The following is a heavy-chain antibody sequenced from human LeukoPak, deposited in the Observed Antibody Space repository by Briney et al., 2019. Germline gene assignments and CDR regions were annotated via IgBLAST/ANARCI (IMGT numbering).Heavy chain of an antibody. Sequence: ASVKVSCKASGYTFTSYGISWVRQAPGQGLEWMGWISAYNGNTNYAQKLQGRVTMTTDTSTSTAYMELRSLRSDDTAVYYCARGLVITFGGVIVTYYFDYWGQGTLVTVSS. CDR3: ARGLVITFGGVIVTYYFDY. V-gene: IGHV1-18*01. D-gene: IGHD3-16*01. CDR2: ISAYNGNT. J-gene: IGHJ4*02. CDR1: GYTFTSYG.